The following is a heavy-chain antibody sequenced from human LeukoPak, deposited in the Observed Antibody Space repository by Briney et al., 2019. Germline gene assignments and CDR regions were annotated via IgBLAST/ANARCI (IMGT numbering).Heavy chain of an antibody. CDR1: GFTFSSYE. CDR2: ISSSGSTI. D-gene: IGHD2-2*01. V-gene: IGHV3-48*03. J-gene: IGHJ4*02. CDR3: ARDRYQLPMRYFDY. Sequence: GGSLRLSCAASGFTFSSYEMNWVRQAPGKGLEWVSYISSSGSTIYYADSVKGRFTISRDNAKNSLYLQMNSLRAEDTAVYYCARDRYQLPMRYFDYWGQGTLVTASS.